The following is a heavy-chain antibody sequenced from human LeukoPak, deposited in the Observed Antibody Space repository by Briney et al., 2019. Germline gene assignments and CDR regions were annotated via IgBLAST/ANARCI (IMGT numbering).Heavy chain of an antibody. CDR1: GGSISSYY. CDR2: IYYSGTT. V-gene: IGHV4-59*01. D-gene: IGHD6-13*01. CDR3: ARAAAAAGNYYYYYMDV. Sequence: SETLSLTCTVSGGSISSYYWNWIRQPPGKGLEWIGYIYYSGTTNYNPSLKSRVSMSVDTSKNQFSLKLSSVTAADTAVYYCARAAAAAGNYYYYYMDVWGKGTTVTISS. J-gene: IGHJ6*03.